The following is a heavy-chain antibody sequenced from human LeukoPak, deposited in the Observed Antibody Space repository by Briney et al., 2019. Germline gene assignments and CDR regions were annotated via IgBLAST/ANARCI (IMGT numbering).Heavy chain of an antibody. D-gene: IGHD3-22*01. CDR1: GFTFSSYS. CDR2: ISSSSSYI. V-gene: IGHV3-21*01. J-gene: IGHJ3*02. CDR3: ARDRYYYDSSGYNWDAFDI. Sequence: KPGGSLRLSCAASGFTFSSYSMNWVRQAPGKGLEWVSSISSSSSYIYYADSVKGRFTISRDNAKNSLYLQMNSLRAEDTAVYYCARDRYYYDSSGYNWDAFDIWGQGTMVTVSS.